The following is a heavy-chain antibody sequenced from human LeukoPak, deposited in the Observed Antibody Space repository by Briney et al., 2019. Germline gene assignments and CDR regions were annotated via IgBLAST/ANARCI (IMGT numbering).Heavy chain of an antibody. Sequence: SQTLSLTCTVSGGSITSGSYYWSWIRQPAGKGLEWIGRIYTSGSTNYNPSLKSRVTISVDTSKNQFSLKLSSVTAADTAVYYCARGLFGSGSYGYSSGWYRYYYYMDVWGKGTTVTVPS. CDR1: GGSITSGSYY. V-gene: IGHV4-61*02. J-gene: IGHJ6*03. CDR3: ARGLFGSGSYGYSSGWYRYYYYMDV. D-gene: IGHD6-19*01. CDR2: IYTSGST.